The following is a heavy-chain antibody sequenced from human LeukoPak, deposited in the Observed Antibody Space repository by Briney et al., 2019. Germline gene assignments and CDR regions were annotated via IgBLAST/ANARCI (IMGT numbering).Heavy chain of an antibody. CDR2: IHYSGST. CDR1: GGSISSSSYY. J-gene: IGHJ6*03. Sequence: SETLSLTCTVAGGSISSSSYYWGWSRQPPGKGLEWIGSIHYSGSTNYNPSLKSRVTISVDTSKNQFSLKLSSVTAADTAVYYCARGYCSGGSCYSYYYYNYMDVWGKGTTVTVSS. D-gene: IGHD2-15*01. V-gene: IGHV4-39*07. CDR3: ARGYCSGGSCYSYYYYNYMDV.